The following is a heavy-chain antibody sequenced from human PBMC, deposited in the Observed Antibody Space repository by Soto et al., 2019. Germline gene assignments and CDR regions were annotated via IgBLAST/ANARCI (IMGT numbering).Heavy chain of an antibody. Sequence: QLQLQQSGPGLVKPSATLSLTCTVSGDSFGSSNYYWGWVRQPPGKGLEGIGSIYYDGSTYYKSSLRSRVTLSIDTSKAQFSLNLNSVSAADTAVYYCVRHDTGVGAGGPYMFFADWGQGTLVTVSS. CDR1: GDSFGSSNYY. J-gene: IGHJ4*02. CDR2: IYYDGST. CDR3: VRHDTGVGAGGPYMFFAD. D-gene: IGHD2-15*01. V-gene: IGHV4-39*01.